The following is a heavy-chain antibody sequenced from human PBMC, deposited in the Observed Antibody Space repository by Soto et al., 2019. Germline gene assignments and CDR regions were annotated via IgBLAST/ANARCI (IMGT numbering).Heavy chain of an antibody. D-gene: IGHD5-12*01. Sequence: GGSLRLSCAASGFTFSDYGMHWVRQAPGKGLEYVAVVWYDGTNKYYADSVKGRFTISRDNSKNTVYLQMDSLKVEDTAVYYCARGPIVANLDYWGQGTLVTVSS. CDR1: GFTFSDYG. CDR3: ARGPIVANLDY. J-gene: IGHJ4*02. V-gene: IGHV3-33*01. CDR2: VWYDGTNK.